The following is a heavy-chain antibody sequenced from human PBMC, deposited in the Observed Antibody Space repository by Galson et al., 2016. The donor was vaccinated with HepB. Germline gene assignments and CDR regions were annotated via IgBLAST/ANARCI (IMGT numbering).Heavy chain of an antibody. Sequence: QSGAEVKKPGESLKISCKGSRYTFNTYWIGWVRQMPGKGLEWMGIIWPGDSDARYSPSFQGQVTISVDKSFSTVYLHWSSLKASDTAMYYCVRGQQLVGYSFYYYMDVWGIGTTVTVSS. CDR2: IWPGDSDA. V-gene: IGHV5-51*01. CDR1: RYTFNTYW. D-gene: IGHD1-1*01. CDR3: VRGQQLVGYSFYYYMDV. J-gene: IGHJ6*03.